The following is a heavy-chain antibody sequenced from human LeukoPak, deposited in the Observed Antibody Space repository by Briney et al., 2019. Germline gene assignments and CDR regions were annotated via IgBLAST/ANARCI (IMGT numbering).Heavy chain of an antibody. J-gene: IGHJ6*03. CDR3: ARGGYSSGWYGAYYYMDV. V-gene: IGHV4-59*01. CDR1: GGSISSYY. D-gene: IGHD6-19*01. Sequence: SETLSLTCTVSGGSISSYYWSWIRQPPGKGLEWIGYIYYSGSTNYNPSLKSRVTISVDTSKNQFSLKLSSVTAADTAVYYCARGGYSSGWYGAYYYMDVWGKGTTVTVSS. CDR2: IYYSGST.